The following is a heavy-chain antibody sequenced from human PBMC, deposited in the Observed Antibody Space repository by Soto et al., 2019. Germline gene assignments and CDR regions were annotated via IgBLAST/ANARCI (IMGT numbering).Heavy chain of an antibody. J-gene: IGHJ4*02. CDR2: IIPILGIA. CDR3: ARGYGSGSHGSY. D-gene: IGHD3-10*01. V-gene: IGHV1-69*02. Sequence: SVKVSCKASAGTFSTYTISWVRQAPGQGLEWMGRIIPILGIANYAQKFQGRVTITADKSTSTAYMELSSLRSEDTAVYYCARGYGSGSHGSYWGQGTLVTVSS. CDR1: AGTFSTYT.